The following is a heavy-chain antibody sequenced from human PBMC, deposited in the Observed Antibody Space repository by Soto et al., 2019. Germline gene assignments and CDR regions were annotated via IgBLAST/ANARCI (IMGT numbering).Heavy chain of an antibody. CDR3: ARGRYGDY. V-gene: IGHV1-18*01. CDR1: GYAFTTYG. Sequence: QGHLVQSGAEVKKPGASVKVSCKGSGYAFTTYGITWVRQAPGQGLEWMGWISAHNGNTNYAQKLQGRVTVTRDTSTSTAYMELRSLRSDDRAVYYCARGRYGDYWGQGALVTVSS. D-gene: IGHD1-1*01. J-gene: IGHJ4*02. CDR2: ISAHNGNT.